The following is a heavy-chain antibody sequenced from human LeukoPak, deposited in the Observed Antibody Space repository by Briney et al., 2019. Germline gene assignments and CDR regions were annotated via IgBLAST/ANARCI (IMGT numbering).Heavy chain of an antibody. CDR3: ARVVVVPAAIESYGMDV. CDR2: INHSGST. Sequence: SETLSLTCAVYGGSFSGYYWSWIRQPPGKGLEWIGEINHSGSTNYNPSLKSRVTMSVDTSKNQFSLKLSSVTAADTAVYYCARVVVVPAAIESYGMDVWGQGTTVTVSS. V-gene: IGHV4-34*01. D-gene: IGHD2-2*01. CDR1: GGSFSGYY. J-gene: IGHJ6*02.